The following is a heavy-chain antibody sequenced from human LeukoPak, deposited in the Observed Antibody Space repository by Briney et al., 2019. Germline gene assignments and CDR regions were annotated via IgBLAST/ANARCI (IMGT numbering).Heavy chain of an antibody. Sequence: GGSLRLSCAASGFIFSTYGMSWVRQAPGKGLEWVAVISYDGSNKYYADSVKGRFTISRDNSKNTLYLQMNSLRAEDTAVYYCARGRRVSGWYYFDYWGQGTLVTVSS. CDR1: GFIFSTYG. J-gene: IGHJ4*02. CDR2: ISYDGSNK. D-gene: IGHD6-19*01. V-gene: IGHV3-30*03. CDR3: ARGRRVSGWYYFDY.